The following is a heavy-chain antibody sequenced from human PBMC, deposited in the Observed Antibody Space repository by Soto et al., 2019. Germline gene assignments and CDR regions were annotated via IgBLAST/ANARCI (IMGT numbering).Heavy chain of an antibody. J-gene: IGHJ4*02. D-gene: IGHD3-3*01. V-gene: IGHV3-7*01. CDR1: GFNFGSYW. CDR3: AREEYYDFWSGHCPLDY. CDR2: IKQDGSEI. Sequence: GGSLRLSYAASGFNFGSYWMSWVRQAPGKGLEWVANIKQDGSEIYYVDSVKGRFTISRDDAKNSLYLQMNSLRAEATAVYYCAREEYYDFWSGHCPLDYWGQGTLVTVSS.